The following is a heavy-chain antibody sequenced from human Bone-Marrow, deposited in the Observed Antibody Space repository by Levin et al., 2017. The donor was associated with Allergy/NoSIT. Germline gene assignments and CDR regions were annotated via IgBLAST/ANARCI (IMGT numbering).Heavy chain of an antibody. V-gene: IGHV4-31*03. J-gene: IGHJ4*02. CDR2: IYYSGST. CDR3: AREDGSTFDS. Sequence: TASGTLSLTCTVSGGSISSGGYHWSWIRQHAGKGLEWIGYIYYSGSTYYNPSLKSRAMISLDTSKNQFSLKVTSATAADAAVYYCAREDGSTFDSWGQGTLVTVSS. D-gene: IGHD5-24*01. CDR1: GGSISSGGYH.